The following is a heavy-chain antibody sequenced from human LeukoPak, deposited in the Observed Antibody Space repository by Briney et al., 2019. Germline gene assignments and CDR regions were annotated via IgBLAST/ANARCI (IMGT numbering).Heavy chain of an antibody. CDR3: ARDGRYCSSTSCYMLDY. D-gene: IGHD2-2*02. V-gene: IGHV1-2*02. CDR1: GYTFTGYY. J-gene: IGHJ4*02. Sequence: ASVKVSCKASGYTFTGYYMHWVRQAPGQGLEWIGWINPNSGGTNYAQKFQGRVTMTRDTSISTAYMELSRLRSDDTAVYYCARDGRYCSSTSCYMLDYWGQGTLVTVSS. CDR2: INPNSGGT.